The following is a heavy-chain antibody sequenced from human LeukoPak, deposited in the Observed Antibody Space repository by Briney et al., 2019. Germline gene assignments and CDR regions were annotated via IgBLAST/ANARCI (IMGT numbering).Heavy chain of an antibody. D-gene: IGHD2-8*01. V-gene: IGHV1-2*06. CDR1: GYTFTSYY. CDR2: INPNSGGT. CDR3: ATQLGYCTNGVCYTGAWFDP. Sequence: ASVKVSCKASGYTFTSYYMHWVRQAPGQGLEWMGRINPNSGGTNYAQKFQGRVTMTRDTSISTAYMELSRLRSDDTAVYYCATQLGYCTNGVCYTGAWFDPWGQGTLVTVSS. J-gene: IGHJ5*02.